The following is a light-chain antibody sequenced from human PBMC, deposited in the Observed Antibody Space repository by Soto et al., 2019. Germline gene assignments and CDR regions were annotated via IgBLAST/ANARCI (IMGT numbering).Light chain of an antibody. CDR1: QSISSY. CDR3: QQSYSTPPT. Sequence: DIQMTQSSSSLSTSVGDRVTITCRASQSISSYLNWYQQKPGKAPKLLICSASSLQSGVPSRFSGSGSGTDFTLTISSLQPEDFATYYCQQSYSTPPTFGQGTKVDIK. V-gene: IGKV1-39*01. J-gene: IGKJ1*01. CDR2: SAS.